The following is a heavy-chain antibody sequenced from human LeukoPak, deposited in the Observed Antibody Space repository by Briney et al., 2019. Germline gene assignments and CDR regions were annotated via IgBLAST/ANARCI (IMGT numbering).Heavy chain of an antibody. Sequence: SETLSLTCTVSGGSIRSSYYYWSWIRQPPGKGLEWIGEINHSGSANYNPSLKSRVTISVDTSKNQFSLKLSSVTAADTAVYYCAREEYYYDSSGYYYWGQGTLVTVSS. D-gene: IGHD3-22*01. J-gene: IGHJ4*02. CDR2: INHSGSA. CDR1: GGSIRSSYYY. V-gene: IGHV4-39*07. CDR3: AREEYYYDSSGYYY.